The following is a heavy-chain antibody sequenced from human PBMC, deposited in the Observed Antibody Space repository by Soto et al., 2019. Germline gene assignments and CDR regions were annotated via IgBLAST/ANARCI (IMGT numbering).Heavy chain of an antibody. D-gene: IGHD3-22*01. CDR1: GGSISSGDYY. CDR3: ARSGYYYDSSGYYY. Sequence: SETLSLTCTVSGGSISSGDYYRSWIRQPPGKGLEWIGYIYYSGSTYYNPSLKSRVTISLDTSKNQFSLKLSSVTAADTAVYYCARSGYYYDSSGYYYWGQGTLVTVSS. V-gene: IGHV4-30-4*01. CDR2: IYYSGST. J-gene: IGHJ4*02.